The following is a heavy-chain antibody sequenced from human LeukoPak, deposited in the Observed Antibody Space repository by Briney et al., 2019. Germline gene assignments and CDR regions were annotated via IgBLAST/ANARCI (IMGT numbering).Heavy chain of an antibody. D-gene: IGHD2-15*01. J-gene: IGHJ4*02. CDR2: IIPIFGTA. CDR1: GDTFSSYA. Sequence: SVKVSCKASGDTFSSYAISWVRQAPGQGLEWMGGIIPIFGTANYAQKFQGRVTITADESTSTAYMELSSLRSEDTAVYYCARDDCSGGSCYFDYWGQGTLVTVSS. V-gene: IGHV1-69*13. CDR3: ARDDCSGGSCYFDY.